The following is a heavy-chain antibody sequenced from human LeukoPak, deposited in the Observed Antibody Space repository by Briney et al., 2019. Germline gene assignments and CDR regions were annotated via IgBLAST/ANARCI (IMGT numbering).Heavy chain of an antibody. J-gene: IGHJ4*02. D-gene: IGHD5-24*01. V-gene: IGHV4-59*01. Sequence: SETLSLTCTVSGGAPSSYYWSWSRQPPGTGLEWIAYIYYSGSTNYNPSLKSRVTISVDTSKNQFSLKLSSVTAADTAVYYCARGGDGYNYFDYWGQGTLVTVSS. CDR1: GGAPSSYY. CDR2: IYYSGST. CDR3: ARGGDGYNYFDY.